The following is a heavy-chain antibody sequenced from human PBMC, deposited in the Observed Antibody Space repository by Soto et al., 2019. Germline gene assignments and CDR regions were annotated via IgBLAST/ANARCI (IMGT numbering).Heavy chain of an antibody. CDR3: ARDHGGWLIG. Sequence: GSLRLSCAVSGFTFDDYAMHWVRQAPGKGLEWVSGIWYDGSNKYYADSVKGRFTISRDNSKNTLYLQMNSLRAEDTAVYYCARDHGGWLIGWGQGTLVTVSS. CDR2: IWYDGSNK. CDR1: GFTFDDYA. V-gene: IGHV3-33*08. J-gene: IGHJ4*02. D-gene: IGHD6-19*01.